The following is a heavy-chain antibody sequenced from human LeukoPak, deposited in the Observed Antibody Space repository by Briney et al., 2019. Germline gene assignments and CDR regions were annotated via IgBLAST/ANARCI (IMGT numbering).Heavy chain of an antibody. CDR1: GFTFRTYG. J-gene: IGHJ4*02. CDR2: ISNDGNNK. V-gene: IGHV3-30*18. Sequence: GGSLRLSCTASGFTFRTYGMVWVRQAPGKGLEWVAVISNDGNNKQYADSVKGRFTISRDNSKNTLYLQMNSLRADDTAVYHCAKDGLMRFLDYWGQGTLVTVSS. D-gene: IGHD2-8*01. CDR3: AKDGLMRFLDY.